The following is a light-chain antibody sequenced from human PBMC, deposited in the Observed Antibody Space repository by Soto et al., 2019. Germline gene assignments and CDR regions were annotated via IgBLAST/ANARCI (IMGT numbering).Light chain of an antibody. CDR3: SSYTSSSTPFV. V-gene: IGLV2-14*03. J-gene: IGLJ1*01. Sequence: QSVLTQPASVSGSPGQSITISCTGTSSDVGGYNHVSWYQQYPGKAPKIMIYDVSDRPSGVSNRFSGSKSGNTASLTISGLQAEDEADYYCSSYTSSSTPFVFGTGTKVTVL. CDR1: SSDVGGYNH. CDR2: DVS.